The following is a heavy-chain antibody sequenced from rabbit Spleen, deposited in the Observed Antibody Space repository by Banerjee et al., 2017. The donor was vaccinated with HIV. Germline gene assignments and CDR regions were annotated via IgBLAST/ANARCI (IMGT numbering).Heavy chain of an antibody. CDR3: ARDAGSYDYIDGVFSL. D-gene: IGHD4-2*01. V-gene: IGHV1S45*01. CDR2: IGTGFGDT. J-gene: IGHJ4*01. Sequence: QEQLEESGGDLVKPEGSLTLTCTASGFSFSSGYDMCWVRQAPGKGLEWIACIGTGFGDTYYANWAKGRFTISKTSSTTVTLQVTSLTVADTATYFCARDAGSYDYIDGVFSLWGQGTLVTVS. CDR1: GFSFSSGYD.